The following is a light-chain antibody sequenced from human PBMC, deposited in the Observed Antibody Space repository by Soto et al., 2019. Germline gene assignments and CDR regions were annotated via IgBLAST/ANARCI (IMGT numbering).Light chain of an antibody. Sequence: QSALTQPRSVSGSPGQSVTISCTGTSSNVGDYNYVSWYQQHPGKAPKLMIYDASKRPSGVPDRFSGSKSGNTASLTISGLQAEDEADYYCCSYAGNYYVFGTGTKLTVL. V-gene: IGLV2-11*01. CDR1: SSNVGDYNY. CDR2: DAS. J-gene: IGLJ1*01. CDR3: CSYAGNYYV.